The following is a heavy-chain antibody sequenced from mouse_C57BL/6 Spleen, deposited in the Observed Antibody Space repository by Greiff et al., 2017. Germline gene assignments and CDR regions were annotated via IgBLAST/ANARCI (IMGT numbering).Heavy chain of an antibody. J-gene: IGHJ2*01. CDR3: ARHKTSYGNYGNFDY. Sequence: EVKLMESGGDLVKPGGSLKLSCAASGFTFSSYGMSWVRQTPDKRLEWVATISSGGIYTYYPDSVKGRFTISRDHAKNTLYLQMSSLKSEDTAMYYCARHKTSYGNYGNFDYWGQGTTLTVSS. V-gene: IGHV5-6*01. CDR2: ISSGGIYT. D-gene: IGHD2-1*01. CDR1: GFTFSSYG.